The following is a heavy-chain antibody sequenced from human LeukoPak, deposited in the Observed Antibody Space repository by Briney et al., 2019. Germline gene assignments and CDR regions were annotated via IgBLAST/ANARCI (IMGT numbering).Heavy chain of an antibody. Sequence: ASVKVSCKASGYTFTGYYMHWVRQAPGQGLEWMGRINPKSGGRDSAHNLQGRVTMTRDTSLSTAYMELSSLRSEDTAVYYCARDPGIVVVVGARTFMPNWFDPWGQGTLVTVSS. CDR3: ARDPGIVVVVGARTFMPNWFDP. CDR2: INPKSGGR. J-gene: IGHJ5*02. CDR1: GYTFTGYY. D-gene: IGHD2-15*01. V-gene: IGHV1-2*06.